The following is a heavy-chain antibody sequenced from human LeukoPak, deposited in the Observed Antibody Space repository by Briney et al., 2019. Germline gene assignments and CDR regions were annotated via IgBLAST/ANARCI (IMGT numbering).Heavy chain of an antibody. D-gene: IGHD3-10*01. CDR2: IYYSGST. V-gene: IGHV4-59*01. Sequence: SETLSLTCTVSGGSISSYYWSWIRQPPGKGLEWIGYIYYSGSTNYNPSLKSRVTISVDTSKNQFSLKLSSVTAADTAVYYCARAPGLWFGEFVFDYWGQGTLVTVSS. CDR3: ARAPGLWFGEFVFDY. CDR1: GGSISSYY. J-gene: IGHJ4*02.